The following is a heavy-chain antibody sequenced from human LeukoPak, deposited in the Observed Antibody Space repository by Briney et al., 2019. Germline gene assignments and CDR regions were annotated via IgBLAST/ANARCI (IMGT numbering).Heavy chain of an antibody. CDR1: ALTFSSYS. D-gene: IGHD3-3*01. Sequence: GGSLRLSCSAYALTFSSYSMNWVRQAPGKGLEWVSSISSSSSYIYYADSVNGRFTISRDNAKNSLYLQMSSLRAEDTAVYYCARADWSGKPSGDWGQGTLVTVSS. CDR3: ARADWSGKPSGD. V-gene: IGHV3-21*01. J-gene: IGHJ4*02. CDR2: ISSSSSYI.